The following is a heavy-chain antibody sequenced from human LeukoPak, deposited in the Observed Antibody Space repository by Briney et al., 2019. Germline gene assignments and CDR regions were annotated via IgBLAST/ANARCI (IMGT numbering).Heavy chain of an antibody. J-gene: IGHJ4*02. CDR2: IYHSGST. V-gene: IGHV4-38-2*02. Sequence: SETLSLTCTVSGYSISSGFYWGWIRQPPGKGLEWIGSIYHSGSTYYNPSLRSRVTLSLDTSKNQFSLKLNSVTAADTAVYYCARDLRGGEPGNFFDYWGQGTLVTVSS. D-gene: IGHD3-3*01. CDR1: GYSISSGFY. CDR3: ARDLRGGEPGNFFDY.